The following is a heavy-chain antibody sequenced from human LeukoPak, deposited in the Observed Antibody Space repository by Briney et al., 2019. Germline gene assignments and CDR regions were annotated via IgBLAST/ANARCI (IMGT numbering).Heavy chain of an antibody. V-gene: IGHV4-34*01. CDR1: GGSFSGYY. Sequence: SETLSLTCAVYGGSFSGYYWSWIRQPPGRGLEWIGEINPSGGTDYNPSLKSRVTMSGDASKNQFSLKLTSLNAADTAVYYCARGVVSIFGVVPFDYWGRGTLVTVSS. CDR3: ARGVVSIFGVVPFDY. J-gene: IGHJ4*02. D-gene: IGHD3-3*01. CDR2: INPSGGT.